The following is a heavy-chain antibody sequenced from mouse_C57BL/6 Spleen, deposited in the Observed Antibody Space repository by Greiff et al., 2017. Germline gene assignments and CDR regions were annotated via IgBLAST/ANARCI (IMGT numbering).Heavy chain of an antibody. CDR3: ASYYGSSYIDY. D-gene: IGHD1-1*01. CDR1: GYTFNSYW. Sequence: VQLQQPGAELVKPGASVKLSCKASGYTFNSYWMPWVKQRPGQGLEWIGEIDPSGSYTKYNQKFKGKATLTVDTSSSTAYMQLSSLTSEDSAVYYCASYYGSSYIDYWGQGTTLTVSS. CDR2: IDPSGSYT. J-gene: IGHJ2*01. V-gene: IGHV1-50*01.